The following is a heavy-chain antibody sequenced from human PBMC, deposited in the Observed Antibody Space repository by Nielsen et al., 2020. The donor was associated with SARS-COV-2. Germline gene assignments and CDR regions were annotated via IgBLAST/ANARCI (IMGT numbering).Heavy chain of an antibody. CDR1: GYSISSGYY. CDR3: ARDPSDYSFDY. Sequence: GSLRLSCTVSGYSISSGYYWGWIRQPPGKGLEWIGSIYHSGSTYYNPSLKSRVTISVDTSKNQFSLKLSSVTAADTAVYYCARDPSDYSFDYWGQGTLVTVSS. CDR2: IYHSGST. V-gene: IGHV4-38-2*02. D-gene: IGHD6-25*01. J-gene: IGHJ4*02.